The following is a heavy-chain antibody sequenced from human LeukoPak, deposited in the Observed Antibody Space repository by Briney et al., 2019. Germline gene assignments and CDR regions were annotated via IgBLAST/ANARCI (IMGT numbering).Heavy chain of an antibody. CDR2: ISGSGGST. V-gene: IGHV3-23*01. CDR1: GFTFSSYG. D-gene: IGHD6-19*01. J-gene: IGHJ4*02. Sequence: GGTLRLSCAASGFTFSSYGMSWVRQAPGKGLEWVSAISGSGGSTYYADSVKGRFTISRDNSKNTLYLQMNSLGAEDTAVYYCAKGTYIAVAGPPGDWGQGALVTVSS. CDR3: AKGTYIAVAGPPGD.